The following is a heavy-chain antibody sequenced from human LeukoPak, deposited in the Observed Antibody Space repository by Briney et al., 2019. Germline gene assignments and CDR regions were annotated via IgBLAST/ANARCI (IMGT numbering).Heavy chain of an antibody. J-gene: IGHJ4*02. V-gene: IGHV5-51*01. CDR3: ARHAHTPGPLRFLEWLSHFDY. CDR2: IYPGDSDT. CDR1: GYSFTSYW. Sequence: GESLKISCKGSGYSFTSYWIGWVRQMPGKGLEWMGIIYPGDSDTRYSPSFQGQVTISADKSISTAYLQWSSLKASDTATYYCARHAHTPGPLRFLEWLSHFDYWGQGTLVTVSS. D-gene: IGHD3-3*01.